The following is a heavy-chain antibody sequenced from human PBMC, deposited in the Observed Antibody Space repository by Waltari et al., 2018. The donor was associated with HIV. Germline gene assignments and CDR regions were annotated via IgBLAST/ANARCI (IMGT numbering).Heavy chain of an antibody. J-gene: IGHJ4*02. CDR1: GIPVRSNY. D-gene: IGHD3-3*01. CDR3: ARARTYYDFWSGNYSPDYFDY. CDR2: IYSGGST. V-gene: IGHV3-53*01. Sequence: EVQLVESGGGLIQPGGSLRLSCAASGIPVRSNYMPWVRPAPGKGLEWVAVIYSGGSTYYADAVKGRFTISRDNSKNTLYLQMNSLRAEDTAVYYCARARTYYDFWSGNYSPDYFDYWGQGTLITVSS.